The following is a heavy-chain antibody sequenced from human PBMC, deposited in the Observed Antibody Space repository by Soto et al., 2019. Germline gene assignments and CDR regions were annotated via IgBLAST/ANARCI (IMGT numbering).Heavy chain of an antibody. D-gene: IGHD1-26*01. J-gene: IGHJ4*02. CDR2: IYYSGST. CDR1: GGSISSYY. CDR3: ARGPGGSYFSFYDY. Sequence: PSETLSLTCTVSGGSISSYYWSWIRQPPGKGLEWIGYIYYSGSTNYNPSLKSRVTISVDTSKNQFSLKLSSVTAADTAVYYCARGPGGSYFSFYDYWGQGTLVNVSS. V-gene: IGHV4-59*01.